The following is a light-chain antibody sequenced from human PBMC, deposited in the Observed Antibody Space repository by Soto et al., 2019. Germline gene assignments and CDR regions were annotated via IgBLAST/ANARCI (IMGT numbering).Light chain of an antibody. CDR3: QQYNSYSLT. CDR2: DAS. CDR1: QSVSGW. J-gene: IGKJ4*01. Sequence: DIQMTQSPSTLSASVGDTVTVTCRASQSVSGWLAWYQQKPGEAPKLLIYDASTLESGVPSRLSGSGSGTEFTLTITSLQPDDFATYYCQQYNSYSLTFGGGTKVDIK. V-gene: IGKV1-5*01.